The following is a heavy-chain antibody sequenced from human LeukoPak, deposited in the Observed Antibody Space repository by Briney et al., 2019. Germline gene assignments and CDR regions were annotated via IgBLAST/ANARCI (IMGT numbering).Heavy chain of an antibody. CDR3: ASEGRQYMVRGVN. J-gene: IGHJ4*02. CDR1: GFTFSSYA. V-gene: IGHV3-30-3*01. D-gene: IGHD3-10*01. CDR2: ISYDGSNK. Sequence: GRSLRLSCAASGFTFSSYATHWVRQAPGKGLEWVAVISYDGSNKYYADSVKGRFTISRDNSKNTLYLQMNSLRAEDTAVYYCASEGRQYMVRGVNWGQGTLVTVSS.